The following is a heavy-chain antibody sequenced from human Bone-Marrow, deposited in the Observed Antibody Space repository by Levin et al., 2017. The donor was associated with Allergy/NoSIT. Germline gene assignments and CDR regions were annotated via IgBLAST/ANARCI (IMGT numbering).Heavy chain of an antibody. CDR2: IYYSGST. V-gene: IGHV4-59*08. CDR1: GDSISSDY. J-gene: IGHJ4*02. Sequence: SETLSLTCTVSGDSISSDYWSWIRQSPGKGLEWIGYIYYSGSTNYNPSLKSRVTISVDTSKNQFSLKLSSATAADTAVYYCARGGTYCGGDCSLSPPDCWGQGTLVTVSS. D-gene: IGHD2-21*02. CDR3: ARGGTYCGGDCSLSPPDC.